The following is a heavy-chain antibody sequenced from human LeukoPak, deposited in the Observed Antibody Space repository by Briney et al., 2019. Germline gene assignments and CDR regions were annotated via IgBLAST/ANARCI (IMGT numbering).Heavy chain of an antibody. CDR1: GYTFTSYG. D-gene: IGHD1-26*01. CDR2: INPNSGGT. Sequence: ASVKVSCKASGYTFTSYGISWVRQAPGQGLEWMGWINPNSGGTNYAQKFQGRVTMTRDTSISTAYMELSRLRSDDTAVYYCARRPSGSNRVCDYWGQGTLVTVSS. J-gene: IGHJ4*02. CDR3: ARRPSGSNRVCDY. V-gene: IGHV1-2*02.